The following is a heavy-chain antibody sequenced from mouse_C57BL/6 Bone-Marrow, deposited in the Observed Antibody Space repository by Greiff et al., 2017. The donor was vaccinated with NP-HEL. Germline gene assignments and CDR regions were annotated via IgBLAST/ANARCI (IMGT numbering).Heavy chain of an antibody. J-gene: IGHJ2*01. D-gene: IGHD1-2*01. CDR3: ARTALPYYFDY. CDR1: GYTFTSYW. Sequence: VQLQQPGAELVKPGASVKLSCKASGYTFTSYWMHWVKQRPGQGLEWIGMIHPNSGSTNYNEKFKSKATLTVDKSSSTAYMQLSSPTSEGSAVYYCARTALPYYFDYWGQGTTLTVSS. CDR2: IHPNSGST. V-gene: IGHV1-64*01.